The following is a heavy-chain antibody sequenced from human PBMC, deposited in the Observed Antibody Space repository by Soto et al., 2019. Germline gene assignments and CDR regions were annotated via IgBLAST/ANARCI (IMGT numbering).Heavy chain of an antibody. J-gene: IGHJ6*03. Sequence: EVQLVESGGGLVQPGGSLRLSCAASGFTVSSNYMNWVRQAPGKGLEWVSVIYSGGSTYYADSVKGRFTISRDNSKNTLYLQMNSLRAEDTAVYYCARGDYYYYYMDVWDKGTTVTVSS. CDR1: GFTVSSNY. CDR2: IYSGGST. V-gene: IGHV3-66*01. CDR3: ARGDYYYYYMDV.